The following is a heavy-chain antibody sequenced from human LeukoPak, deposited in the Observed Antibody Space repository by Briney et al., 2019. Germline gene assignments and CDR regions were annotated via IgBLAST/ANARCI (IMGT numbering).Heavy chain of an antibody. CDR1: GGSISSYY. J-gene: IGHJ5*02. CDR2: IYSTGNT. Sequence: SETLSLTCTVSGGSISSYYWSWIRQPPGKGLEWIGRIYSTGNTNYNPSLKSRVTMSVDTSKNQFSLKLSSVTAADTAVYYCARDLAPVGATHNWFDPWGQGTLVTVSS. CDR3: ARDLAPVGATHNWFDP. D-gene: IGHD1-26*01. V-gene: IGHV4-4*07.